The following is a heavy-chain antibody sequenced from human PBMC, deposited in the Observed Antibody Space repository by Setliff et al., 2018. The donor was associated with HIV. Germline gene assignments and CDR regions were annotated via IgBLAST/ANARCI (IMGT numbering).Heavy chain of an antibody. Sequence: PGGSLRLSCAASGFSFSNFAMHWVRQAPGKGLEWLGFISYDGNNEYYADSVRGRFTISRDNSKNTLFLQMNTLRAEDTAVDFCAKGQDGLRYNWFDPWGHGTLVAVSS. V-gene: IGHV3-30*04. CDR3: AKGQDGLRYNWFDP. CDR1: GFSFSNFA. J-gene: IGHJ5*02. CDR2: ISYDGNNE.